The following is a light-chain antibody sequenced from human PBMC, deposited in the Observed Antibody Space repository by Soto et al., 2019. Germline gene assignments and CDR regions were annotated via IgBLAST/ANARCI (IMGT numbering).Light chain of an antibody. CDR3: QSYDSSLGFV. CDR2: GNI. CDR1: SSNIGAEYD. J-gene: IGLJ1*01. V-gene: IGLV1-40*01. Sequence: QSVLTQPPSVSGAPGQRVTFSCIGSSSNIGAEYDVHWYQQLPGTAPKLLIYGNINRPSGVTDRLSGSKSGVAAALAITGLQSEDEADYYCQSYDSSLGFVFGTGTKVTVL.